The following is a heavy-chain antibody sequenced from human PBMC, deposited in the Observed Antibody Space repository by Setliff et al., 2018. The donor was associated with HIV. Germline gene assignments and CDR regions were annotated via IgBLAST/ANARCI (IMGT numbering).Heavy chain of an antibody. CDR1: GFIFSTYN. CDR3: VKGDNFWTGYSTYFEFDP. Sequence: GGSLRLSCEGNGFIFSTYNMNWVRQAPGEGLEWVTFIRYDGSEKFYADSVRGRFTISRDNSKNKLYLQMNSLRIEDTAIYYCVKGDNFWTGYSTYFEFDPWGQGTLVTVSS. D-gene: IGHD3-3*01. J-gene: IGHJ5*02. V-gene: IGHV3-30*02. CDR2: IRYDGSEK.